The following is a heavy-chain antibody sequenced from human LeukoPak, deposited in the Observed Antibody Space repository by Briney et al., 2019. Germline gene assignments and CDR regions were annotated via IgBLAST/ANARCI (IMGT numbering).Heavy chain of an antibody. CDR2: IYPGDSDT. V-gene: IGHV5-51*01. CDR3: ARLRSSGWWRPKTVEYFQH. D-gene: IGHD6-19*01. Sequence: GESLKISCKGSGYSFTSYWIGWVRQMPGKGLEWMGIIYPGDSDTRYSPSFQGQVTISADKSISTAYLQWSSLKASDTAMYYCARLRSSGWWRPKTVEYFQHWGQGTLVTVSS. J-gene: IGHJ1*01. CDR1: GYSFTSYW.